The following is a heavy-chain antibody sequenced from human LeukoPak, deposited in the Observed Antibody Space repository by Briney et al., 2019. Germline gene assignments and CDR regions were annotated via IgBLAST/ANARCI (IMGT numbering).Heavy chain of an antibody. Sequence: PSETLSLTCTVSGGSISSGGYYWSWIRQHPGKGLEWIGYIYYSGSTYYNPSPKSRVTISVDTSKNQFSLKLSSVTAADTAVYYCARQAYCSGGSCYSTNWFDPWGQGTLVTVSS. CDR3: ARQAYCSGGSCYSTNWFDP. CDR2: IYYSGST. V-gene: IGHV4-31*03. D-gene: IGHD2-15*01. CDR1: GGSISSGGYY. J-gene: IGHJ5*02.